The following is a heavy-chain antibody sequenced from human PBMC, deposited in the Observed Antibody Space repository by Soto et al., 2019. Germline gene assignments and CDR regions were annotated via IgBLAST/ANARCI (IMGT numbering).Heavy chain of an antibody. Sequence: ASVKVSCKASGYTFTGYYMHWVRQAPGQGLEWMGWINPNSGGTNYAQKFQGWVTMTRDTSISTAYMELSRLRSDDTAVYYCARTSIKIFGVVTHYGMDVWGQGTTVTVSS. V-gene: IGHV1-2*04. D-gene: IGHD3-3*01. CDR1: GYTFTGYY. CDR3: ARTSIKIFGVVTHYGMDV. J-gene: IGHJ6*02. CDR2: INPNSGGT.